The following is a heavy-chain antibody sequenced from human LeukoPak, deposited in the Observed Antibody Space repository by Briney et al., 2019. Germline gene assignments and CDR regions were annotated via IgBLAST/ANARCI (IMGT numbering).Heavy chain of an antibody. D-gene: IGHD5-18*01. Sequence: PGGSLRLSRAASRFTYRSYGMSGVRQPRGRGRAWVSAISCRCCSTYYADSVKGRLTNYRHNSKNKMYLQMNSLRAEDTAVYYCAKFPFPRNIYSYGFSDYWGQGTLVTVSP. V-gene: IGHV3-23*01. J-gene: IGHJ4*02. CDR1: RFTYRSYG. CDR2: ISCRCCST. CDR3: AKFPFPRNIYSYGFSDY.